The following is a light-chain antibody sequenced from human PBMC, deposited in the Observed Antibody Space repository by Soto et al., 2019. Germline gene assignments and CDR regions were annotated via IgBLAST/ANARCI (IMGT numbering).Light chain of an antibody. J-gene: IGKJ1*01. CDR3: QQYNNWRT. CDR1: QSLSSN. Sequence: EIVMTQSPATLSVSPGERATLSFRASQSLSSNLAWYQQKPGQAPRLLIYGASTRAAGIPARFSGSGSGTEFTLTISSLQSEDFAVYYCQQYNNWRTFGQGTKVDI. V-gene: IGKV3-15*01. CDR2: GAS.